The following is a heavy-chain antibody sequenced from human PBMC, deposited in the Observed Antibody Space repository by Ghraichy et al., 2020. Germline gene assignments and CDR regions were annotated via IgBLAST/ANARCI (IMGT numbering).Heavy chain of an antibody. CDR2: IWYDGSNK. J-gene: IGHJ1*01. Sequence: GGSLRLSCAASGFTFSSYGMHWVRQAPGKGLEWVAVIWYDGSNKYYADSVKGRFTISRDNSKNTLHLQMNSLRAEDTAVYYCAREVGNRPFQHWGQGTLVTVSS. CDR1: GFTFSSYG. CDR3: AREVGNRPFQH. V-gene: IGHV3-33*01. D-gene: IGHD1-14*01.